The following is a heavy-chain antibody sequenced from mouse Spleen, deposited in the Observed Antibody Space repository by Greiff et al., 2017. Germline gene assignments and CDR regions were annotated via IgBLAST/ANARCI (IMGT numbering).Heavy chain of an antibody. Sequence: VQLKESGGGLVKPGGSLKLSCAASGFTFSDYGMHWVRQAPEKGLEWVAYISSGSSTIYYADTVKGRFTISRDNAKNTLFLQMTSLRSEDTAMYYCAREGYDYSAWFAYWGQGTLVTVSA. V-gene: IGHV5-17*01. CDR3: AREGYDYSAWFAY. D-gene: IGHD2-4*01. CDR2: ISSGSSTI. J-gene: IGHJ3*01. CDR1: GFTFSDYG.